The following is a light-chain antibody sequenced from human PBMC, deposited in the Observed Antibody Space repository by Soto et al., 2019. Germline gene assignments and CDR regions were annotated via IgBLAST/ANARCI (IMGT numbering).Light chain of an antibody. J-gene: IGKJ4*02. CDR2: AAS. Sequence: DIQMTQSPSSVSASVGDRVTITCRASQGINSWLAWYQQKPTKAPKLLIYAASSLQSGVPSRFSGSGSGTDFTLTISSLQPEYFATYYCQQANSFPLPFGGGTKVQIK. CDR1: QGINSW. CDR3: QQANSFPLP. V-gene: IGKV1-12*01.